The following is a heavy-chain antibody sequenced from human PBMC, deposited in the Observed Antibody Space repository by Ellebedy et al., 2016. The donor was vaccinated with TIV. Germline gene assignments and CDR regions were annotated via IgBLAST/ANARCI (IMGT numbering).Heavy chain of an antibody. CDR3: ATDGSYGDYRSPTHAFEF. J-gene: IGHJ3*01. Sequence: GGSLRLSCAAPGFTFSSYWMSWVRQAPRKGLEWVANINQDGSEKYYVDSVKGRFTISRDNAKNSLYLQMNSLGADDTAVYYCATDGSYGDYRSPTHAFEFWGQGTMVTVSS. V-gene: IGHV3-7*01. CDR2: INQDGSEK. D-gene: IGHD4-17*01. CDR1: GFTFSSYW.